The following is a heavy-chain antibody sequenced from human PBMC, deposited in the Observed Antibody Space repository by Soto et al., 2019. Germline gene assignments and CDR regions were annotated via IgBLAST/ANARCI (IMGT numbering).Heavy chain of an antibody. J-gene: IGHJ4*02. CDR1: GYAFTTYG. V-gene: IGHV1-18*01. CDR2: ISAHNGNT. D-gene: IGHD3-16*01. Sequence: QVHLVQSGAEVKKPGASVKVSCQASGYAFTTYGITWVRQAPGQGLEWMGWISAHNGNTNYAQKLQGRVTVTRDTPTSTAYMELRRRRSEDRAVYYCARGGWGGYWGQRALVTVSS. CDR3: ARGGWGGY.